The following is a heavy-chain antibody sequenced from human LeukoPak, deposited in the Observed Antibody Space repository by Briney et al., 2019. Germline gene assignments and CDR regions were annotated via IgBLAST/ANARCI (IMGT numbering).Heavy chain of an antibody. D-gene: IGHD5-24*01. CDR2: ISTSGST. CDR1: GGSISSGYY. V-gene: IGHV4-4*07. CDR3: ARGIWEMATIPYWYFDI. Sequence: SETLSLTCTVSGGSISSGYYWSWIRQPAGKGLEWIGRISTSGSTNYNPSLNSRVTMSVDTSKNQFSLKLTSVTAADTALYYCARGIWEMATIPYWYFDIWGRGTLVTVSS. J-gene: IGHJ2*01.